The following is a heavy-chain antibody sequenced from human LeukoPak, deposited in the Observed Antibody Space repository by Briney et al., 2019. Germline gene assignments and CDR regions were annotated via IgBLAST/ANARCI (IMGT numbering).Heavy chain of an antibody. Sequence: ASVKVSCKASGYTFSSYDLNWVRQATGQGLEWIGWMNPNSGNTGYAQKFQGRVTLTRSTSISTAYMELRSLTSEDTAVYYCARDYGGNSGWFDPWGQGTLVTVSS. J-gene: IGHJ5*02. D-gene: IGHD4-23*01. V-gene: IGHV1-8*01. CDR3: ARDYGGNSGWFDP. CDR2: MNPNSGNT. CDR1: GYTFSSYD.